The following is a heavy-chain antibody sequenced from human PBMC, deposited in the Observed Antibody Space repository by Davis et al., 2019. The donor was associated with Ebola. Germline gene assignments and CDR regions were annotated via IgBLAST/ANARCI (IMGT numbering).Heavy chain of an antibody. CDR3: ARGREDIVLVPAAMGLGMDV. CDR2: INPNSGGT. J-gene: IGHJ6*02. CDR1: GYTVTGYY. V-gene: IGHV1-2*02. D-gene: IGHD2-2*01. Sequence: ASVKVSCKAFGYTVTGYYMHWVRQAPGQGLEWMGGINPNSGGTNYAQKFQGRVTMTRDTSISTAFMELSRLRSEDTAVYYCARGREDIVLVPAAMGLGMDVWGQGTTVTVSS.